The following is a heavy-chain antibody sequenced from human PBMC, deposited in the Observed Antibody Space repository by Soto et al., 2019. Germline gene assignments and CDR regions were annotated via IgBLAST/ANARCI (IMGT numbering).Heavy chain of an antibody. CDR2: IYYSGST. CDR1: GGSISSYY. CDR3: VRDEGFFDY. Sequence: SETLSLTCTVSGGSISSYYWSWIRQPPGKGLEWIGYIYYSGSTNYNPSLKSRVTISVDTSKNQFSLKLSSVTAADTAVYYCVRDEGFFDYWGQGTLVTVSS. V-gene: IGHV4-59*01. J-gene: IGHJ4*02.